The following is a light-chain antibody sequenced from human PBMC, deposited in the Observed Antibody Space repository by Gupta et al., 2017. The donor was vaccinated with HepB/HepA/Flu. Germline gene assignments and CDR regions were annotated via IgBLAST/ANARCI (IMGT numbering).Light chain of an antibody. CDR2: AAS. V-gene: IGKV1-9*01. J-gene: IGKJ1*01. Sequence: DIQLTQSPSFLSASVGDRVTITFRASQGISSYLAWYQQKPGKAPKLLIYAASTVQSGVPSRFSGSGSWTEFTLTISSLQPEDFATYYCQQRNSYPHTFGQGTQVE. CDR1: QGISSY. CDR3: QQRNSYPHT.